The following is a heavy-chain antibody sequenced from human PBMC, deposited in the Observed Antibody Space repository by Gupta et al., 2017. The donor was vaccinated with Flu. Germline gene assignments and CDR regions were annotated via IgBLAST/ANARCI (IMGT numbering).Heavy chain of an antibody. CDR3: ARKGGGHCSGGSCYSFDF. J-gene: IGHJ4*02. V-gene: IGHV1-69*01. Sequence: GQGLEWMGGIIPVFGPTNYAQKFKGRVTITADESTSTAYMEISSLRSEDTAVYYCARKGGGHCSGGSCYSFDFWGQGTLVTVSS. D-gene: IGHD2-15*01. CDR2: IIPVFGPT.